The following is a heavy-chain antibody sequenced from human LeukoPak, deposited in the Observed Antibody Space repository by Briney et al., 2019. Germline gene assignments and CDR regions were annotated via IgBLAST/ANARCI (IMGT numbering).Heavy chain of an antibody. Sequence: GASVKVSCKASGYTFTSYGISWVRQAPGQGLEWMGWISAYNGNTNYAQKLQGRVTMTTDTSTSTAYMELRSLRSDDTAVYYCARVEANSGYPYYYGMDAWGQGTTVTVSS. J-gene: IGHJ6*02. CDR3: ARVEANSGYPYYYGMDA. CDR2: ISAYNGNT. V-gene: IGHV1-18*01. D-gene: IGHD5-12*01. CDR1: GYTFTSYG.